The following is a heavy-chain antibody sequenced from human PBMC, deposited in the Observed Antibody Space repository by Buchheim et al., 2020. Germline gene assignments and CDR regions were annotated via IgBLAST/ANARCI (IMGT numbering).Heavy chain of an antibody. J-gene: IGHJ6*02. V-gene: IGHV3-74*03. D-gene: IGHD2-8*01. CDR2: INSDGSST. Sequence: EVQVVESGGGIVQPGGSLRLSCAASGFTFSSYWMHWVRQAPGKGLVWVSRINSDGSSTKYADSVKGRFTMSRDNAKNKLYFQMNILRAEDTAMYYCATGNGHGMDVWGQGTT. CDR3: ATGNGHGMDV. CDR1: GFTFSSYW.